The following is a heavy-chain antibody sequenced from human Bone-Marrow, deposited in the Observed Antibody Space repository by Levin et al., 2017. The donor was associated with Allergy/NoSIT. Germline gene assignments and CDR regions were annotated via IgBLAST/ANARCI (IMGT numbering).Heavy chain of an antibody. CDR2: VYHTGDT. CDR3: ARDLWYTYGKSGFDV. V-gene: IGHV4-38-2*02. D-gene: IGHD2-2*02. CDR1: GGINSASYY. Sequence: SETLSLTCTVSGGINSASYYWGWIRQPPGKGLEWIGSVYHTGDTHSNPSLRSRVTMSVDTSKRHFSLSLSSVTAADTAVYYCARDLWYTYGKSGFDVWGQGAKVAVSS. J-gene: IGHJ3*01.